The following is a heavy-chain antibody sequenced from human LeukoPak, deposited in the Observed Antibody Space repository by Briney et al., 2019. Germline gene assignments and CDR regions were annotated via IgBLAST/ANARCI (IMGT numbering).Heavy chain of an antibody. CDR2: INPTGGT. D-gene: IGHD4-23*01. J-gene: IGHJ4*02. V-gene: IGHV4-34*01. CDR3: ARHTYGGKASFDY. CDR1: GGSFSGYY. Sequence: SETLSLTCDVYGGSFSGYYWSWIRQPPGKGLEWIGEINPTGGTGYSPSLKSRVTISLDTSKNQLSLKVSSVTAADTAVYFCARHTYGGKASFDYWGQGTLVTVSS.